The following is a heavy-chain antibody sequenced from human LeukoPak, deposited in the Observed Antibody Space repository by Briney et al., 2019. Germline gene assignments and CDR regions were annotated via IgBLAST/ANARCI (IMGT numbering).Heavy chain of an antibody. Sequence: NPSETLSLTCTVSGGSVSNYYWSWVRQPPGKGLEWIGYIHYSGTTNYNPSLKSRVTISLDTSKNQFSLKMSSVTAADTAVYYCARGSGAARPNFDYWGQGILVTVSS. CDR3: ARGSGAARPNFDY. J-gene: IGHJ4*02. CDR1: GGSVSNYY. D-gene: IGHD6-6*01. V-gene: IGHV4-59*02. CDR2: IHYSGTT.